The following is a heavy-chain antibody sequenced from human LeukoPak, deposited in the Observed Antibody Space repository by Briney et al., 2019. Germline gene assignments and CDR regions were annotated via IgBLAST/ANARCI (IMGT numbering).Heavy chain of an antibody. Sequence: GGSLRLSCAASGFTFSSYAMSWVRQAPGKGLEWVSAISGSGGSTYYADSVKGRFTISRENAKNSLYLQMNNLRAGDTAVYYCARSPGALENAFDIWGQGTMVTVSS. J-gene: IGHJ3*02. D-gene: IGHD7-27*01. CDR1: GFTFSSYA. CDR3: ARSPGALENAFDI. CDR2: ISGSGGST. V-gene: IGHV3-23*01.